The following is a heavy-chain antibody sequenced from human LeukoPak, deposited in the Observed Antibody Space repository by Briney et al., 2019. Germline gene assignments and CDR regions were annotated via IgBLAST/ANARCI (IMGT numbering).Heavy chain of an antibody. CDR2: ISSNGGST. V-gene: IGHV3-64*01. CDR1: GFTFSSYA. J-gene: IGHJ4*02. D-gene: IGHD3-3*01. CDR3: ARHGHYDFWSCYSLDY. Sequence: PGGSLRLSCAASGFTFSSYAMHWVRQAPGKGLEYVSSISSNGGSTYYANSVKGRFTISRDNSKNTLYLQMGSLRAEDMAVYYCARHGHYDFWSCYSLDYWGQGTLVIVSS.